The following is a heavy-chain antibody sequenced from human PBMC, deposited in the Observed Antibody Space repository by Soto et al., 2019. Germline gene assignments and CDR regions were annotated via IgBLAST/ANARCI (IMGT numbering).Heavy chain of an antibody. V-gene: IGHV3-33*01. J-gene: IGHJ6*02. D-gene: IGHD3-9*01. CDR3: ARDQGGYDILTGDYYYGMDV. CDR2: IWYDGSNK. Sequence: QVQLVESGGGVVQPGRSLRLSCAASGFTFSSYGMHWVRQAPGKGLEWVAVIWYDGSNKYYADSVKGRFTISRDNSKNTXYXQMNSLRAEDTAVYYCARDQGGYDILTGDYYYGMDVWGQGTTVTVSS. CDR1: GFTFSSYG.